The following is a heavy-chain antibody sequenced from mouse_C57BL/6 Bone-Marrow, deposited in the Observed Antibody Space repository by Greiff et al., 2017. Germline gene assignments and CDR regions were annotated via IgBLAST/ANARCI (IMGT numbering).Heavy chain of an antibody. CDR2: ISSGGSYT. Sequence: EVQLVESGGDLVKPGGSLKLSCAASGFTFSSYGMSWVRQTPDKRLEWVATISSGGSYTYYPDSVKGRFTISRDNAKNTLYLQMRSLKYEDTAMYYCARQGIYYYGSSLHYYAMDYWGQGTSVTVSS. CDR3: ARQGIYYYGSSLHYYAMDY. D-gene: IGHD1-1*01. V-gene: IGHV5-6*01. CDR1: GFTFSSYG. J-gene: IGHJ4*01.